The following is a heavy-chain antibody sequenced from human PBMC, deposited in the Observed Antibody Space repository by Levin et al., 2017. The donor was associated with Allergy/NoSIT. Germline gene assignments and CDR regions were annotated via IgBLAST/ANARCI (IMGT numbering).Heavy chain of an antibody. Sequence: PGGSLRLSCAASGFTFSNAWMSWVRQAPGKGLEWVGRIKSKTDGGTTEYAAPVKGRFTISRDDSKNTLDLQMDSLKTEDTAVYYCKSSLRGFYYYGMDVWGQGTTVTVSS. CDR3: KSSLRGFYYYGMDV. CDR1: GFTFSNAW. V-gene: IGHV3-15*01. J-gene: IGHJ6*02. CDR2: IKSKTDGGTT. D-gene: IGHD3-3*01.